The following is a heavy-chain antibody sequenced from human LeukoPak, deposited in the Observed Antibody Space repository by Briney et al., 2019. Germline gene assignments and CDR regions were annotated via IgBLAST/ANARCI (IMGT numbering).Heavy chain of an antibody. CDR1: GFTFSSYD. J-gene: IGHJ4*02. CDR3: ARSPGYCSGGSCHVGIYFDY. D-gene: IGHD2-15*01. Sequence: PGGSLRLSCAASGFTFSSYDMHWVRQATGKGLEWVSAIGTAGDTYYPGSVKGRFTISRENAKNSLYLQMNSLRAGDTAVYYCARSPGYCSGGSCHVGIYFDYWGQGTLVTVSS. V-gene: IGHV3-13*01. CDR2: IGTAGDT.